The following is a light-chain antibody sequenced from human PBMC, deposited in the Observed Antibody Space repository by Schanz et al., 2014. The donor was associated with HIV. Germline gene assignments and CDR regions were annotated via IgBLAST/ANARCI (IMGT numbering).Light chain of an antibody. CDR3: QQYGSSPWT. V-gene: IGKV3-20*01. Sequence: EIVLTQSPGTLSVSPGERATLSCRASQTVNIHLAWYQQKPGQAPRLLIYGASTRATGIPGRFSGGGSGTDFTLTISRVEPEDYAVYYCQQYGSSPWTFGQGTRVDVK. CDR1: QTVNIH. CDR2: GAS. J-gene: IGKJ1*01.